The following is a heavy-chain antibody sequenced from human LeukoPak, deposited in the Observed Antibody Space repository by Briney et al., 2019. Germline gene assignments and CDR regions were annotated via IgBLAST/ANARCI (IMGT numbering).Heavy chain of an antibody. V-gene: IGHV1-69*06. J-gene: IGHJ4*02. CDR2: IIPIFGTA. CDR1: GGTFSSYA. D-gene: IGHD1-1*01. CDR3: VRSGRGTYFYFGY. Sequence: SVKVSCKASGGTFSSYAISWVRQAPGQGLEWMGGIIPIFGTANYAQKFQGRVTITADKSASTAYMELRSLTSDDTAVYYCVRSGRGTYFYFGYWGQGTRVTVSS.